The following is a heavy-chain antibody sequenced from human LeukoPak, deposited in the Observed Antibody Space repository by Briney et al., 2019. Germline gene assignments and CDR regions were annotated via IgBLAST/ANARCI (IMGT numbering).Heavy chain of an antibody. D-gene: IGHD3-22*01. Sequence: SETLSLTCAVYGGSFSGYYWSWIRQPPGKGLEWIGEINHSGSTNYNPSLKSRVTISVDTSKNQFSLKLSSVTAADTAVYYCARDYYDSSGLYDAFDIWGQGTMVTVSS. V-gene: IGHV4-34*01. J-gene: IGHJ3*02. CDR1: GGSFSGYY. CDR3: ARDYYDSSGLYDAFDI. CDR2: INHSGST.